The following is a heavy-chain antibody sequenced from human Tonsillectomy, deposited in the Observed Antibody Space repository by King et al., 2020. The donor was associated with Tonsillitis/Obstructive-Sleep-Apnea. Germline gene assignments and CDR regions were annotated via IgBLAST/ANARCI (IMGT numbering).Heavy chain of an antibody. D-gene: IGHD6-13*01. CDR2: ISYDGSNK. CDR1: GFTFSSYG. V-gene: IGHV3-30*18. CDR3: AKEGYSSSWYSRLHYYYMDV. Sequence: VQLVESGGGVVQPGRSLRLSCVASGFTFSSYGTHWVRQAPGKGLEWGAVISYDGSNKYYADSVKGRFTISRDNFKNTLYVQVKSLRAEDTAVYYCAKEGYSSSWYSRLHYYYMDVWGKGTTVTVSS. J-gene: IGHJ6*03.